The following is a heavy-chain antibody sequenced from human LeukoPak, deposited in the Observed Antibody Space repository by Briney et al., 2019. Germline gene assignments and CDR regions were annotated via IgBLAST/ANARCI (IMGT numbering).Heavy chain of an antibody. J-gene: IGHJ6*03. V-gene: IGHV3-21*01. D-gene: IGHD1-26*01. CDR1: GFTFSSYN. Sequence: PGGSLRLSCAASGFTFSSYNMNWVRQAPGKGLEWVSSITSGSSYIYYADSVKGRFTISRDNAKNSLYLQMNSLRAEDTAVYYCARDPYSGSYGNYYYYFMDVWGKGTTVTISS. CDR2: ITSGSSYI. CDR3: ARDPYSGSYGNYYYYFMDV.